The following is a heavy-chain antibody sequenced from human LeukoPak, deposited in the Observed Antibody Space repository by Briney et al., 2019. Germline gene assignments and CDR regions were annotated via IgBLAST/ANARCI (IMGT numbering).Heavy chain of an antibody. D-gene: IGHD2-15*01. CDR2: IYSSGST. V-gene: IGHV3-53*01. Sequence: PGGSLRLSCAASGFTVSSNYMSWVRQAPGKGLEWDSVIYSSGSTYYADSVKGRFTISRDNSKNTLYLQMNSLRADDTAVYYCARDRGGPEGDWGQGTLVTVSS. CDR3: ARDRGGPEGD. J-gene: IGHJ4*02. CDR1: GFTVSSNY.